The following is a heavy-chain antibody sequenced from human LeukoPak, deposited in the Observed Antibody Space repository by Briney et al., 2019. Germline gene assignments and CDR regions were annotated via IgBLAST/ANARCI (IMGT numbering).Heavy chain of an antibody. Sequence: SETLSLTCTVSGGSIGSSSYYGGWIRQPPGKGLEWIGSIYYSGSTYYNPSLKSRVTISVDTSKNQFSLKLSSVTAADTAVYYCARHLTSGWYEFDYWGQGTLVTVSS. D-gene: IGHD6-19*01. J-gene: IGHJ4*02. CDR1: GGSIGSSSYY. CDR3: ARHLTSGWYEFDY. CDR2: IYYSGST. V-gene: IGHV4-39*01.